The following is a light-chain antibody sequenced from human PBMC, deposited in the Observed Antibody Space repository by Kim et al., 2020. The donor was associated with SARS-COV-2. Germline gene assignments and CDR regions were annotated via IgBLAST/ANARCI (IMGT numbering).Light chain of an antibody. CDR2: QDT. J-gene: IGLJ2*01. Sequence: VSPGQTASITCSGDKLGDRYVCWYQQKPGQSPVVVIYQDTERPSGIPERFSGSNSGNTATLTISGTQAVDEADYYCQAWDSSTVVFGGGTKLTVL. V-gene: IGLV3-1*01. CDR3: QAWDSSTVV. CDR1: KLGDRY.